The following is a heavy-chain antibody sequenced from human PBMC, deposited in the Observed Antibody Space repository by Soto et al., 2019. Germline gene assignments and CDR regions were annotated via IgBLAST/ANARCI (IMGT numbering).Heavy chain of an antibody. CDR1: GFTFRSHG. V-gene: IGHV3-30*18. Sequence: QVQLVESGGGVVQPGRSLRLSCVVSGFTFRSHGMHWVRQAPGKGLEWLAVISNDGNTRYYADSVKGRFTISRDNSRDTLNLQMTTLRPEDTAVYYCAKDREDTAITLDYWGQGTLVTVSS. CDR2: ISNDGNTR. J-gene: IGHJ4*02. D-gene: IGHD5-18*01. CDR3: AKDREDTAITLDY.